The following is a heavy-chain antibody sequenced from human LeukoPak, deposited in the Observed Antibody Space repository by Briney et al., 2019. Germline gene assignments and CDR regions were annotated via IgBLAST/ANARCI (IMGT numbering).Heavy chain of an antibody. CDR3: AKVPRVVVVIRGYPEY. CDR2: ISGGGGST. CDR1: GFTFSSYA. J-gene: IGHJ4*02. D-gene: IGHD3-22*01. V-gene: IGHV3-23*01. Sequence: GGSLRLSCASSGFTFSSYAMSWVRQAPGKGLEWVSAISGGGGSTYYADSVKGRFTISRDNSKNTLYLQMNSLRAEDTAVYYCAKVPRVVVVIRGYPEYWGQGTLVTVSS.